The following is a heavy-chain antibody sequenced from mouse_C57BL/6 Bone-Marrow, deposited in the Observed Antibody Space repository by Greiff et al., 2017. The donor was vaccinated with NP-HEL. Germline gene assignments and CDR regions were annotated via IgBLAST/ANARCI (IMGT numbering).Heavy chain of an antibody. J-gene: IGHJ4*01. D-gene: IGHD2-12*01. CDR3: ARWGRRAMDY. Sequence: QVQLQQPGAELVRPGSSVKLSCKASGYTFTSYWMDWVKQRPGQGLEWIGNIYPSDSETHYNQKFKDKATLTVDQSSSTAYMQISRLTSEDSAVYYCARWGRRAMDYWGQGTAGTVSS. V-gene: IGHV1-61*01. CDR2: IYPSDSET. CDR1: GYTFTSYW.